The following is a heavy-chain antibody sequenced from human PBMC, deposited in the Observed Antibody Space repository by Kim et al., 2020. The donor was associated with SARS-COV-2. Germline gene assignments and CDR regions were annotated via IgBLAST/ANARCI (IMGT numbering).Heavy chain of an antibody. V-gene: IGHV4-31*02. Sequence: LKSRVTISVDTSNNPFSLKLSSVTAADTAVYYCARAVAHVVVPDLNWFDPWGQGTLVTVSS. CDR3: ARAVAHVVVPDLNWFDP. J-gene: IGHJ5*02. D-gene: IGHD2-15*01.